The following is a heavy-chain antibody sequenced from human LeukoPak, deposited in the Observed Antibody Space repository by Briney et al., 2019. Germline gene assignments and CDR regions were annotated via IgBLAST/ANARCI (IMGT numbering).Heavy chain of an antibody. V-gene: IGHV4-34*01. Sequence: SETLSLTCAVYGGSFSGYYWSWIRQPPGKGLEWIGEINHSGSTNYNPPPKSRDTISGDTSKNHFSLKLSSATAADTALYYCARVTGPQLVIRTRKPKNLDYWGQGTLVTVSS. D-gene: IGHD6-13*01. CDR2: INHSGST. CDR3: ARVTGPQLVIRTRKPKNLDY. CDR1: GGSFSGYY. J-gene: IGHJ4*02.